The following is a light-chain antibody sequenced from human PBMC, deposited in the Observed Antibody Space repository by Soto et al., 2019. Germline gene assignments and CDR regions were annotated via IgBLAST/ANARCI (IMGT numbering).Light chain of an antibody. CDR3: QQYHNWPGYT. CDR2: GAS. Sequence: EIVMTQSPATLSVSPGERATLSCRASQTVSSYLAWYQQKPGQAPRLLIYGASTRATGIPARLSGSGSGTEFTLTISSLQSEDFAVYFCQQYHNWPGYTFGQGTKLEIK. CDR1: QTVSSY. J-gene: IGKJ2*01. V-gene: IGKV3-15*01.